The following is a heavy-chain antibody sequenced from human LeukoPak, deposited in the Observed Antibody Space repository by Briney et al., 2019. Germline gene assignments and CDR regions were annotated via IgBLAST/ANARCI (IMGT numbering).Heavy chain of an antibody. D-gene: IGHD2-2*01. Sequence: GGSLRLSCAASGFTFSSYAMSWVRQAPGKGLEWVSAISGSGGSTYYADSVKGRFTISRDNSKNTLYLQMNSLRAEDTAVYYCAKDRKAAISYYYYYGMDVWGQGTTVTVSS. V-gene: IGHV3-23*01. CDR2: ISGSGGST. CDR3: AKDRKAAISYYYYYGMDV. CDR1: GFTFSSYA. J-gene: IGHJ6*02.